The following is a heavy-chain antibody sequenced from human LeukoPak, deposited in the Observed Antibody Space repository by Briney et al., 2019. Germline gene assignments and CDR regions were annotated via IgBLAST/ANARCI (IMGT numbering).Heavy chain of an antibody. V-gene: IGHV7-4-1*02. CDR1: GYTFTSYA. CDR2: INTNTGDP. CDR3: ARGPPYTGPVSYMDV. Sequence: ASVKVSCKASGYTFTSYAMNWVRQAPGQGLEWMGWINTNTGDPTYAQGFTGRFVFSLDTSVSTAYLQISSLKAEDTAVYYCARGPPYTGPVSYMDVWGKGTTVTVSS. D-gene: IGHD4-11*01. J-gene: IGHJ6*03.